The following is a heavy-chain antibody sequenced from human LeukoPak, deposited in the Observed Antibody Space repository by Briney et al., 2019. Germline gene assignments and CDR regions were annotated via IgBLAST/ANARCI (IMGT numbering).Heavy chain of an antibody. V-gene: IGHV3-21*01. J-gene: IGHJ4*02. CDR2: ISSSSSYI. CDR3: ARITMVRGVISPFDY. CDR1: GFTVSSYS. D-gene: IGHD3-10*01. Sequence: GGSLRLSCAASGFTVSSYSMNWVRQAPGKGLEWVSSISSSSSYIYYADSVKGRFTISRDNAKNSLYLQMNSLRAEDTAVYYCARITMVRGVISPFDYWGQGTLVTVSS.